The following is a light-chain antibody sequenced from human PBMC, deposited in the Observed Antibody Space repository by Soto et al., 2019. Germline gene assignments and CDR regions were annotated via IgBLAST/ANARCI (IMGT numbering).Light chain of an antibody. V-gene: IGKV1-33*01. J-gene: IGKJ1*01. CDR1: QDISNY. Sequence: DIQMTQSPSSLSASVVDRVTITCHASQDISNYLNWYQQKPGKAPKLLIYDASNLETGVPSRFSGRGSGTDFTFTISSLQPEDIATYYCQQNDNLPPTFGQGTKVDI. CDR2: DAS. CDR3: QQNDNLPPT.